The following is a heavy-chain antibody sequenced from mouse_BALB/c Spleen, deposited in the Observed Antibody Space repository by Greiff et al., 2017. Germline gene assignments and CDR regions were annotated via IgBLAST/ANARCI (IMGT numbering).Heavy chain of an antibody. CDR1: GFSLTSYG. CDR3: AKKNYGYDGGFAY. J-gene: IGHJ3*01. D-gene: IGHD2-2*01. CDR2: IWRGGST. V-gene: IGHV2-5-1*01. Sequence: VKLQESGPSLVQPSQSLSITCTVSGFSLTSYGVHWVRQSPGKGLEWLGVIWRGGSTDYNAAFMSRLSITKDNSKSQVFFKMNSLQADDTAIYYCAKKNYGYDGGFAYWGQGTLVTVSA.